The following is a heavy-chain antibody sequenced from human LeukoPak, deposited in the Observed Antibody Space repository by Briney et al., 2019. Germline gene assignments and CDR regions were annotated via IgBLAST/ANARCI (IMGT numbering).Heavy chain of an antibody. CDR3: ARGSEQQLVPQLDY. Sequence: SETLSLTCAVSGDSISNYCWSWIRQPPGKGLEWTGYIYYSGSTNYNPSLKSRVTISVDTSKNQFSLKLSSVTAADTAVYYCARGSEQQLVPQLDYWGQGTLVTVSS. CDR1: GDSISNYC. J-gene: IGHJ4*02. V-gene: IGHV4-59*01. CDR2: IYYSGST. D-gene: IGHD6-13*01.